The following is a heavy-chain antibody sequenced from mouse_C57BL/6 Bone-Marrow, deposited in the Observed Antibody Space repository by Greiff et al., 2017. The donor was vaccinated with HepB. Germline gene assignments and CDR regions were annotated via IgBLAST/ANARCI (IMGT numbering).Heavy chain of an antibody. CDR3: ARSAVYGSTWFAY. V-gene: IGHV1-69*01. J-gene: IGHJ3*01. Sequence: QVQLQQSGAELVMPGASVKLSCKASGYTFTSYWMHWVKQRPGQGLEWIGEIDPSDSYTNYNQKFKGKSTLTVDKSSSTAYMQLSSLTSEDSAVYYCARSAVYGSTWFAYWGQGTLVTVSA. CDR2: IDPSDSYT. D-gene: IGHD1-1*01. CDR1: GYTFTSYW.